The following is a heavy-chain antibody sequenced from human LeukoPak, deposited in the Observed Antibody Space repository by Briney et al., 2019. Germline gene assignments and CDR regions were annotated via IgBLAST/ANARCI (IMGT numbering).Heavy chain of an antibody. D-gene: IGHD5/OR15-5a*01. CDR2: IKQDGSEK. V-gene: IGHV3-7*01. J-gene: IGHJ6*02. CDR1: GLMVSNYW. CDR3: ANVFYYGMEV. Sequence: GGSLRLSCAASGLMVSNYWMSWVRQAPGKGLEWVANIKQDGSEKYYVDSVKGRFTISRDNVKNLLYLQMNSLRAEDTAVYYCANVFYYGMEVWGQGTTVTVSS.